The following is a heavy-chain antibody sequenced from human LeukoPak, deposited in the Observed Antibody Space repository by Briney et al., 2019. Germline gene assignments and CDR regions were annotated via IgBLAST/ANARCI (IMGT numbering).Heavy chain of an antibody. Sequence: SETLSLTCTVSGGSISSYYWSWIRQPPGKGLEWIGYIYYSGSTNYNPSLKSRVTISVDTSKNQFSLKLSSVTAADTAVYYCAREMEDKSFSFGELRKNYYYYMDVWGKGTAVTVSS. V-gene: IGHV4-59*01. CDR2: IYYSGST. D-gene: IGHD3-10*01. CDR1: GGSISSYY. J-gene: IGHJ6*03. CDR3: AREMEDKSFSFGELRKNYYYYMDV.